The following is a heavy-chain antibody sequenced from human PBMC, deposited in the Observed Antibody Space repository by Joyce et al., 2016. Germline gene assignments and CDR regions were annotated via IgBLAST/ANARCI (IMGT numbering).Heavy chain of an antibody. Sequence: QVQLRQWGAGLLKPSESLSLTCAVYGGSFSGHFWCWIRQSPAKGLECIGEIDQSGGTTYNPSLKSRVTISVDRSKNQVSLTLTSVTAADTAVYYCARSSKHYNYDNSLYYWYMDVWGQGSAVTVSS. J-gene: IGHJ6*03. D-gene: IGHD3-22*01. CDR2: IDQSGGT. V-gene: IGHV4-34*02. CDR1: GGSFSGHF. CDR3: ARSSKHYNYDNSLYYWYMDV.